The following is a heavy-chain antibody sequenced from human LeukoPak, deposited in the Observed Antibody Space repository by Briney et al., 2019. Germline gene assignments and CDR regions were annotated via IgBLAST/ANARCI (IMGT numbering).Heavy chain of an antibody. CDR2: IIPIFGTA. CDR1: GGTFSSYA. CDR3: ARGYYYDSSGYYYYYYMDV. D-gene: IGHD3-22*01. Sequence: GASVKVSCKASGGTFSSYAISWVRQAPGQGLEWMGGIIPIFGTANYAQKFQGRVTITTDESTSTAYMELSSLRSEDTAVYYCARGYYYDSSGYYYYYYMDVWGKGTTVTVSS. V-gene: IGHV1-69*05. J-gene: IGHJ6*03.